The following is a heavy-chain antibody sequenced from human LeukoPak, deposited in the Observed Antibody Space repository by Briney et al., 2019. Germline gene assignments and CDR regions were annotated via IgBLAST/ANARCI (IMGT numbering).Heavy chain of an antibody. CDR2: VHHGGTI. V-gene: IGHV4-4*02. J-gene: IGHJ4*02. CDR1: GGSVIGVNW. CDR3: AYWDKGYGGTNFDY. Sequence: SETLSLTCAVSGGSVIGVNWWSWVRQPPGKGLEWIGEVHHGGTINYTPSLKGRADISLDTSKNQISLKLSFVTAADTAVYYCAYWDKGYGGTNFDYWGRGTLVTVSS. D-gene: IGHD4-23*01.